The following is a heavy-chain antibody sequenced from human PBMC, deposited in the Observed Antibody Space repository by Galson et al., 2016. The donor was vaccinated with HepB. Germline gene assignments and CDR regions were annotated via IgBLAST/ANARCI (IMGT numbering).Heavy chain of an antibody. V-gene: IGHV3-30*03. CDR1: GFTFSSYG. CDR2: ISYDGSNK. Sequence: SLRLSCAASGFTFSSYGMHWVRQAPGKGLEWVAVISYDGSNKYYADSVKGRSTISRDNSKNTLCLQMNSLRAEDTAVYYCAGVLFSRELDYWGQGTLVTASS. J-gene: IGHJ4*02. CDR3: AGVLFSRELDY. D-gene: IGHD3-10*01.